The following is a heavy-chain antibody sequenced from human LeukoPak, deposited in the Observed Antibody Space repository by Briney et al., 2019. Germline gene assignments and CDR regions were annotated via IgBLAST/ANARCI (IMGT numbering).Heavy chain of an antibody. D-gene: IGHD3-3*01. CDR2: IYYSGST. CDR3: ATLRFLEWLLYVEGFDP. V-gene: IGHV4-39*01. J-gene: IGHJ5*02. Sequence: SETLSLTCTVSGGSISSGGYYWGWIRQPPGKGLEWIGSIYYSGSTYYNPSLKSRVTISVDTSKNQFSLKLSSVTAADTAVYYCATLRFLEWLLYVEGFDPWGQGTLVTVSS. CDR1: GGSISSGGYY.